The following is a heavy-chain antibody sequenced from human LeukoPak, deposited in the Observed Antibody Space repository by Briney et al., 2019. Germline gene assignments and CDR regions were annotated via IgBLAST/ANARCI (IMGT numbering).Heavy chain of an antibody. CDR2: IYTSGST. CDR3: ARSNYGYFDY. D-gene: IGHD4-11*01. CDR1: GGSISSYY. V-gene: IGHV4-4*07. J-gene: IGHJ4*02. Sequence: SETLSLTCTVSGGSISSYYWSWIRQPAGKGLGWIGRIYTSGSTNYNPSLKSRVTMSVDTSKNQFSLKLSSVTAADTAVYYCARSNYGYFDYWGQGTLVTVSS.